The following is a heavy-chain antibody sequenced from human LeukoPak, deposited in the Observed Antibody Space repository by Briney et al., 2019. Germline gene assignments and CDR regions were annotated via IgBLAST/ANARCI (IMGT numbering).Heavy chain of an antibody. Sequence: GGSLRLSCAASGLTFSSYAMSWVRQAPGKGLEWVSAISGSGGSTYYADSVKGRFTISRDNSKNTLYLQMNSLRAEDTAVYYCAKDYIDYYYGSGSYYTSINWFDPWGQGTLVTVSS. V-gene: IGHV3-23*01. CDR3: AKDYIDYYYGSGSYYTSINWFDP. D-gene: IGHD3-10*01. J-gene: IGHJ5*02. CDR1: GLTFSSYA. CDR2: ISGSGGST.